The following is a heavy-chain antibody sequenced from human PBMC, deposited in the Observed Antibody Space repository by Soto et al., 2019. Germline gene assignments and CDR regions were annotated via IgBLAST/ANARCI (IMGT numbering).Heavy chain of an antibody. D-gene: IGHD6-19*01. CDR2: ISAYNGNT. J-gene: IGHJ4*02. CDR1: GYTFTSYG. Sequence: VSVKVSCKASGYTFTSYGISWVRQAPGQGLEWMGWISAYNGNTNYAQKLQGRVTMTTDTSTSTAYMELRSLRSDDTAVYYCAREAAVAGHFDYWGQGTLVTVSS. V-gene: IGHV1-18*01. CDR3: AREAAVAGHFDY.